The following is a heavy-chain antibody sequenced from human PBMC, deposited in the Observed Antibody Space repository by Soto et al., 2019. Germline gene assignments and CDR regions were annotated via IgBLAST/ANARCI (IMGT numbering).Heavy chain of an antibody. D-gene: IGHD2-21*01. V-gene: IGHV3-11*06. J-gene: IGHJ4*02. CDR3: VRGGGGGLFEH. CDR2: ISPKSTYR. CDR1: GFPFSDYY. Sequence: GGSRRLSCPTSGFPFSDYYMSWIRQAPGKGLEWLSHISPKSTYRNYADSVKGRFTISRDNTKSSLFLQMNSLGVEDTAVYYCVRGGGGGLFEHWGQGVLVTVSS.